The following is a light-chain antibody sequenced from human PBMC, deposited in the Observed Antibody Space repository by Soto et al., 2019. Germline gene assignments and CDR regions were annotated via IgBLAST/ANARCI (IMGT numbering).Light chain of an antibody. CDR1: QSVSSN. CDR2: GAS. V-gene: IGKV3-15*01. Sequence: EIVMTQSPATLSVSPGERATLSCRASQSVSSNLAWYQQKPGQAPRLLIYGASTRATGIPARFSGSGSGTECTLTISSLQSEDFAVYYCQQYNNWPPMYTFGQGTQLEIK. J-gene: IGKJ2*01. CDR3: QQYNNWPPMYT.